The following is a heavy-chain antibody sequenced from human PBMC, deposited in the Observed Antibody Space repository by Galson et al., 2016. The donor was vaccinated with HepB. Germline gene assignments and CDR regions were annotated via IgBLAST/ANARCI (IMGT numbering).Heavy chain of an antibody. CDR2: IYSGGGT. CDR1: GLTASSNY. V-gene: IGHV3-53*01. Sequence: SLRLSCAASGLTASSNYMSWVRQAPGKGLEWVSVIYSGGGTYYADSVQGRFTISRDNSKNTVFLEMNSLIAEDTAVYYCGTESYLKGHSIVVAAPSQTWGRGTLVTVSS. D-gene: IGHD2-15*01. CDR3: GTESYLKGHSIVVAAPSQT. J-gene: IGHJ5*02.